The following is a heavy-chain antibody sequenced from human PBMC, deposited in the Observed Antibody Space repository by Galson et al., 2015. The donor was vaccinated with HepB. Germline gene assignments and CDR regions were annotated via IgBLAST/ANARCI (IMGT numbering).Heavy chain of an antibody. D-gene: IGHD3-10*01. Sequence: SLRLSCAASGFTFNSYAMAWVRQAPGKGLEWVSVVTSGGDKTFYAGPVTGPVIGSPDKSRKTLYLQTSSLRGDDTAVYYCVTTVRGINYWGQGTLLTVSS. CDR2: VTSGGDKT. CDR3: VTTVRGINY. V-gene: IGHV3-23*01. CDR1: GFTFNSYA. J-gene: IGHJ4*02.